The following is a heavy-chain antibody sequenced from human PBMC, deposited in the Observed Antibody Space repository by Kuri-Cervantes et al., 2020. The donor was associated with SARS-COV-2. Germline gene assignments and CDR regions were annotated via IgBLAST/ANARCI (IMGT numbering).Heavy chain of an antibody. CDR2: ISSSSSTI. CDR3: ARDPPHGTDYGGSMDV. Sequence: GESLKISCAASGFTFSSYSMNWVRQAPGKGLEWVSYISSSSSTIYYADSVKGRFTISRDNSKNTLYLQMNSLRAEDTAVYYCARDPPHGTDYGGSMDVWGQGTTVTVSS. V-gene: IGHV3-48*01. J-gene: IGHJ6*02. CDR1: GFTFSSYS. D-gene: IGHD4-23*01.